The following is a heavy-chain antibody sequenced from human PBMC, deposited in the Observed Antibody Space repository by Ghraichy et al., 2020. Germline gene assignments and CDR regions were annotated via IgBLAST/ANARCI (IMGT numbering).Heavy chain of an antibody. Sequence: SETLSLTCTVSGGSISSSSYYWGWIRQPPGKGLEWIGSIYYSGSTYYNPSLKSRVTISVDTSKNQFSLKLSSVTAADTAVYYCARHSAPFGELLLGGVDYWGQGTLVTVSS. CDR3: ARHSAPFGELLLGGVDY. V-gene: IGHV4-39*01. CDR1: GGSISSSSYY. D-gene: IGHD3-10*01. CDR2: IYYSGST. J-gene: IGHJ4*02.